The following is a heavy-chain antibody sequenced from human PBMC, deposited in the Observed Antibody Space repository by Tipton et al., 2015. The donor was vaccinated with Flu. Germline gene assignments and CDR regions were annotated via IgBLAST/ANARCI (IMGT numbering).Heavy chain of an antibody. V-gene: IGHV3-30-3*01. Sequence: SLRLSCAASGFPFNKYALHWVRQAPDKGLEWVAIISKDGTNTDYADSVKGRFTISRDDSKSTLLLQMNSLRVEDTAVYHCARDGIYGGNNILTGYYRGSDFWGHGTLVTVSS. CDR1: GFPFNKYA. J-gene: IGHJ4*01. D-gene: IGHD3-9*01. CDR2: ISKDGTNT. CDR3: ARDGIYGGNNILTGYYRGSDF.